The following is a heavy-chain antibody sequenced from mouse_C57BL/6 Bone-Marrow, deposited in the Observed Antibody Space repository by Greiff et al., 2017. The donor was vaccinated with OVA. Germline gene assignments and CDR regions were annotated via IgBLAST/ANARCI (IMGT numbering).Heavy chain of an antibody. CDR1: GFTFSSYG. Sequence: EVHLVESGGDLVKPGGSLKLSCAASGFTFSSYGMSWVRQTPDKRLEWVATISSGGSYTYYPDSVKGRFTISRDNAKNTLYLQMSSLKSEDTAMYYCARRYSNYVPFDYWGQGTTLTVSS. D-gene: IGHD2-5*01. CDR3: ARRYSNYVPFDY. V-gene: IGHV5-6*01. J-gene: IGHJ2*01. CDR2: ISSGGSYT.